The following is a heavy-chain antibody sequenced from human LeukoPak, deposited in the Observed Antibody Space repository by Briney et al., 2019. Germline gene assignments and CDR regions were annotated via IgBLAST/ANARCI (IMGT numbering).Heavy chain of an antibody. J-gene: IGHJ3*02. Sequence: SETLSLTCTVSGGSVSSNYWSWIRQPAGKGLEWIGRIYTSGCTNYNPSLKSRVTMSVDTSKNQFSLKLSSVTAADTAVYYCAAVVVTSDAFDIWGQGTMVTVSS. CDR2: IYTSGCT. CDR3: AAVVVTSDAFDI. V-gene: IGHV4-4*07. CDR1: GGSVSSNY. D-gene: IGHD3-22*01.